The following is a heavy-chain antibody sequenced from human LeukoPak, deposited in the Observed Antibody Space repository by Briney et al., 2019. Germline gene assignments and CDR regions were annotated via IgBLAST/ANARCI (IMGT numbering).Heavy chain of an antibody. D-gene: IGHD3-22*01. CDR2: INPDGGRT. V-gene: IGHV1-46*01. CDR3: ASDPYYDKSGSGDYYYYMDV. J-gene: IGHJ6*03. CDR1: GYIFITYY. Sequence: ASVKVSCKASGYIFITYYIHWVRQAPGQGLEWMGIINPDGGRTSYAQKFQGRVTMTRDTSTSTVYMELSSLRSEDTAVYYCASDPYYDKSGSGDYYYYMDVWGEGTTVTVSS.